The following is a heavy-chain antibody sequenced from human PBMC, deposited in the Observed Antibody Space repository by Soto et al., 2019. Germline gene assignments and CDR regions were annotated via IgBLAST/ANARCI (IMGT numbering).Heavy chain of an antibody. Sequence: EVQLVESGGGLVKPGGSLRLSCAASGFTFSTYIMNWVRQAPGKGLEWVSSISSSSTYIYYADSVKGRFTISRDNAKNALYLLVNSLTDCDNAAYYCARYQCSDGGGYSHAFDICGHGTIVTVS. CDR1: GFTFSTYI. V-gene: IGHV3-21*01. CDR2: ISSSSTYI. J-gene: IGHJ3*02. D-gene: IGHD2-15*01. CDR3: ARYQCSDGGGYSHAFDI.